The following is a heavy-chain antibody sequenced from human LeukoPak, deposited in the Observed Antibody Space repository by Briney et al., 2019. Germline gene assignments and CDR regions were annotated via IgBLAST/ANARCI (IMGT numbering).Heavy chain of an antibody. CDR1: GYTFTGYY. V-gene: IGHV1-2*02. CDR2: INPNSGGT. CDR3: ARGAFQGSSWFDY. J-gene: IGHJ4*02. D-gene: IGHD6-13*01. Sequence: GASVKVSCKASGYTFTGYYMHWVRQAPGQGLEWMGWINPNSGGTNYAQNFQGRVTMTRDTSISTAYMELSRLRSDDTAVYYCARGAFQGSSWFDYWGRGTLVTVSS.